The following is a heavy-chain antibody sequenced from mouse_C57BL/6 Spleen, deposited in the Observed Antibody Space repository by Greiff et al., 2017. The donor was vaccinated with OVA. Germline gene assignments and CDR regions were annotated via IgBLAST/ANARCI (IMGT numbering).Heavy chain of an antibody. Sequence: EVKLVESGPELVKPGASVKISCKASGYSFTGYYMNWVKQSPEKSLEWIGEINPSTGGTTYNQKFKAKATLTVDKSSSTAYMQLKSLTSEDSAVYYCARGGRVFDYWGQGTTLTVSS. CDR3: ARGGRVFDY. CDR2: INPSTGGT. CDR1: GYSFTGYY. D-gene: IGHD3-3*01. J-gene: IGHJ2*01. V-gene: IGHV1-42*01.